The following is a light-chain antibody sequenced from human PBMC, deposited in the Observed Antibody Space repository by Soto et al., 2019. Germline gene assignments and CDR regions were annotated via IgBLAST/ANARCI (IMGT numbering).Light chain of an antibody. J-gene: IGKJ1*01. V-gene: IGKV3-11*01. CDR3: QQRFSWPPWT. Sequence: EVVLTQSPATLSLSPGGRATLSCRASEDVDIYLAWYQQRPGQAPRLLIYDTSKRATGIPARFTGTGSGTDLTLTISSLEPEDFAVYYCQQRFSWPPWTFGQGTKVEIK. CDR1: EDVDIY. CDR2: DTS.